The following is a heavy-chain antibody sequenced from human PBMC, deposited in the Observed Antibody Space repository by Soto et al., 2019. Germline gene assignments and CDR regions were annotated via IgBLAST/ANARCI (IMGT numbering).Heavy chain of an antibody. CDR3: ARDGVGATPVPFQH. J-gene: IGHJ1*01. D-gene: IGHD1-26*01. CDR1: GFTLSSYA. Sequence: QPGGSLRLSCAASGFTLSSYAMHWVRQAPGKGLEWVALISYDGSDKDYADSVKGRFTISRDNSRNTLFLQMNSLRAEDTVVYYCARDGVGATPVPFQHWGQGTLVTVSS. V-gene: IGHV3-30-3*01. CDR2: ISYDGSDK.